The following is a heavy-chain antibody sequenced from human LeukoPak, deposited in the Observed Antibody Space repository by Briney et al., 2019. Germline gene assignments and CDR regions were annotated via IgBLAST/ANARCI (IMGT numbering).Heavy chain of an antibody. CDR2: IIPIFGTA. J-gene: IGHJ4*02. CDR3: ARRLPRYCSGGSCSLDY. V-gene: IGHV1-69*01. Sequence: GSSVKVSCKASGGTFSSYAISWVRQAPGQGLEWMGGIIPIFGTANYAQKFPGRVTITADESTTTAYMELSSLRSEDTAVYYCARRLPRYCSGGSCSLDYWGQGTLVTVSS. CDR1: GGTFSSYA. D-gene: IGHD2-15*01.